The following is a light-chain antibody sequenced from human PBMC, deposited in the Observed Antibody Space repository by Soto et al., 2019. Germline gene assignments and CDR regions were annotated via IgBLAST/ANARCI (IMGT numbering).Light chain of an antibody. CDR2: DVS. Sequence: QSALTQPASVSGSPVQSITIPCTGTSSDVGGYNYVSWYQQHPGKAPKLMIYDVSNRPSGVSYRFSGSKSGNTASLTISGLQAEDEADYYCISYTTSGPYVFGTGTKVTVL. V-gene: IGLV2-14*01. CDR3: ISYTTSGPYV. J-gene: IGLJ1*01. CDR1: SSDVGGYNY.